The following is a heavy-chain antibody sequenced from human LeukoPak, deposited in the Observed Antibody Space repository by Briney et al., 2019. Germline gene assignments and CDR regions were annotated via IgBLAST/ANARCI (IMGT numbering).Heavy chain of an antibody. J-gene: IGHJ4*02. Sequence: GGSLRLSCAAPGFTFDDYGMSWVRQAPGKGLEWVSGINWNGGSTGYADSVKGRFTISRDNAKNPLYLQMNSLRAEDTALYYCARDPNYYDSSGYYPRFDYWGQGTLVTVSS. V-gene: IGHV3-20*04. CDR2: INWNGGST. D-gene: IGHD3-22*01. CDR1: GFTFDDYG. CDR3: ARDPNYYDSSGYYPRFDY.